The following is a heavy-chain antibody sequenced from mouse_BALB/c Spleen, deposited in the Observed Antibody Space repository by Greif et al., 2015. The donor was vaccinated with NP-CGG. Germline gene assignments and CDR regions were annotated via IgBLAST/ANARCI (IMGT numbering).Heavy chain of an antibody. V-gene: IGHV14-3*02. CDR3: ARGGYDEEDWFAY. CDR2: IDPANGNT. CDR1: GFNIKDTY. D-gene: IGHD2-2*01. J-gene: IGHJ3*01. Sequence: VQLQQSGAELVKPGASVKLSCTASGFNIKDTYMHWVKQRPEQGLEWIGRIDPANGNTKYDPKFQGKATITADTSSNTAYLQLSSLTSEDTAVYYCARGGYDEEDWFAYWGQGTLVTVSA.